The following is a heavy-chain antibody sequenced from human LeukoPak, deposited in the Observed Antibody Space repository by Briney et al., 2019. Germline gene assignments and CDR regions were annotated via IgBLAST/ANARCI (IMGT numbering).Heavy chain of an antibody. D-gene: IGHD6-19*01. J-gene: IGHJ4*02. CDR2: TYYKSAWYS. CDR1: GDSFSRDSVA. Sequence: SQTLSLTCALSGDSFSRDSVAWDWGRQCPSRGLGWLGRTYYKSAWYSDYAVSVEGRITINPGTSKNQFSLQLNSVSPEDTAVYYCARGTGWPQFDYWGQGTLVTVSS. CDR3: ARGTGWPQFDY. V-gene: IGHV6-1*01.